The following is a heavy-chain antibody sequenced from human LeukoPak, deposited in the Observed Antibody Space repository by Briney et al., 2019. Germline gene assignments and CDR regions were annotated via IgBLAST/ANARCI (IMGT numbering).Heavy chain of an antibody. V-gene: IGHV1-46*01. CDR3: AREIAVANTKCFDY. CDR2: INPSGGGT. J-gene: IGHJ4*02. CDR1: GFTFTSYY. D-gene: IGHD6-19*01. Sequence: ASVKVSCKASGFTFTSYYMHWVRQAPRQGLEWMGIINPSGGGTSYAQKFQGRVTMTRDMSTSTVYMELSSLRSEDTAVYYCAREIAVANTKCFDYWGQGTLVTVSS.